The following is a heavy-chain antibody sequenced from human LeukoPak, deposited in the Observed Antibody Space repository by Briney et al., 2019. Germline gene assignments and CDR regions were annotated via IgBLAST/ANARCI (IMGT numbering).Heavy chain of an antibody. J-gene: IGHJ4*02. CDR1: GGTFSSYA. CDR2: IIPIFGTA. Sequence: SVKVSCKASGGTFSSYATSWVRQAPGQGLEWMGGIIPIFGTANYAQKFQGRVTITADESTSTAYMELSSLRSEDTAVYYCARYSDYHRYFDYWGQGTLVTVSS. D-gene: IGHD2-15*01. V-gene: IGHV1-69*01. CDR3: ARYSDYHRYFDY.